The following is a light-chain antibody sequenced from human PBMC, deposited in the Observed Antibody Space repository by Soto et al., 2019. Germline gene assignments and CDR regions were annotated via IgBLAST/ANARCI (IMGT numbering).Light chain of an antibody. Sequence: EIVLTQSPATLSLSPGERGTLSCRASQSISSSLAWYQQKPGQAPRLLIYDTFNRATGIPARFSGSGSGTDFTLTISSLEPEDFAVYYCQQRFSWPRTFGHGTKVEIK. CDR2: DTF. CDR3: QQRFSWPRT. V-gene: IGKV3-11*01. CDR1: QSISSS. J-gene: IGKJ1*01.